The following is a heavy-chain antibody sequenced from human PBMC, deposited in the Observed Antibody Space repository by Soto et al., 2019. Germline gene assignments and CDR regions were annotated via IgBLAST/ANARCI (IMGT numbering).Heavy chain of an antibody. V-gene: IGHV1-8*01. D-gene: IGHD3-10*01. CDR3: ATGGVRIYYYGMDV. CDR2: MNPNSGNT. Sequence: ASVKVSCKASGYTFTSYDINWVRQATGQGLEWMGWMNPNSGNTGYAQKFQGRVTMTRNTSISTAYMELSSLRSEDTAVYYCATGGVRIYYYGMDVWGQGTTVTVSS. CDR1: GYTFTSYD. J-gene: IGHJ6*02.